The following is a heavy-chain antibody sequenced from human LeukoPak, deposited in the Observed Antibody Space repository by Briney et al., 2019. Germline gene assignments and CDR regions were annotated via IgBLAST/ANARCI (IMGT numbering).Heavy chain of an antibody. V-gene: IGHV4-39*01. D-gene: IGHD1-26*01. CDR3: ASAGDPYPY. J-gene: IGHJ4*02. CDR1: GGSISSSSYY. Sequence: SETLSLTCTVSGGSISSSSYYWGWIRQPPGKGLEWIGSLYYSGSTYYNPSLKSRVTISVDTSKNQFSLKLSSVTAADTAVYYCASAGDPYPYWGQGTLVTVSS. CDR2: LYYSGST.